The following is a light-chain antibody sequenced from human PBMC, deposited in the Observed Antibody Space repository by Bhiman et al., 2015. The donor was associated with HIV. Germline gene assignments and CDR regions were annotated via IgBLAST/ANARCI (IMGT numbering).Light chain of an antibody. CDR3: RAWDNSLYV. Sequence: SYELTQPPSVSVYPGQTASITCSGDKLGEQYVCWYQQKPGQSPVLVMYQDSKRPSGIPERFSGSNSGNTATLTISGTQAMDDCRAWDNSLYVFGPGTKVTVL. CDR1: KLGEQY. J-gene: IGLJ1*01. V-gene: IGLV3-1*01. CDR2: QDS.